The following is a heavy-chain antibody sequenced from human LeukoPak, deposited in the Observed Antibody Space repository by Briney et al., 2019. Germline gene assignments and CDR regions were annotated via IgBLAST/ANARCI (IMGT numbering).Heavy chain of an antibody. CDR1: GFTFSNYA. J-gene: IGHJ4*02. V-gene: IGHV3-23*01. CDR3: AKGLLKYYYDSSGSQED. CDR2: ISMGGTST. Sequence: GGSLRLSCAASGFTFSNYAMIWVRQAPGKGLEWVSGISMGGTSTYYTDSVKGRFTISRDNSRNTLYLQMNSLRAEDTAVYYCAKGLLKYYYDSSGSQEDWGQGTLVTVSS. D-gene: IGHD3-22*01.